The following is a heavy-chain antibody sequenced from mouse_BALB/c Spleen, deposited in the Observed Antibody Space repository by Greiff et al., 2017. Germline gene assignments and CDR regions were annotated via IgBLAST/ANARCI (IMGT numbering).Heavy chain of an antibody. CDR1: GYSITSDYA. Sequence: DVKLQESGPGLVKPSQSLSLTCTVTGYSITSDYAWNWIRQFPGNKLEWMGYISYSGSTSYNPSLKSRISITRDTSKNQFFLQLNSVTTEDTATYYCARYDVDYAMDYWGQGTSVTVSS. CDR3: ARYDVDYAMDY. CDR2: ISYSGST. V-gene: IGHV3-2*02. D-gene: IGHD2-14*01. J-gene: IGHJ4*01.